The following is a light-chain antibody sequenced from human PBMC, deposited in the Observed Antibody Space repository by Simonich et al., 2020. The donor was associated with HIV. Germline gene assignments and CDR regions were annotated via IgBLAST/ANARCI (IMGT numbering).Light chain of an antibody. CDR2: WAS. J-gene: IGKJ2*01. V-gene: IGKV4-1*01. CDR1: QSVLYSSNNKNY. Sequence: DIVMTQSPDSLAVSLGERATINCKSSQSVLYSSNNKNYLAWYQQKPGQPPKLLIYWASTLESGVPDRFSGSGSGTDFTLTISSLQAEDVAVYYCQQYHSTPNTFGQGTKLELK. CDR3: QQYHSTPNT.